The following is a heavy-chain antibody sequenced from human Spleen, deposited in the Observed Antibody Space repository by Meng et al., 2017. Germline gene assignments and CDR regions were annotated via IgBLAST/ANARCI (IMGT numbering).Heavy chain of an antibody. CDR3: AKDILLGFYGMDV. CDR2: IGWDGGST. V-gene: IGHV3-43D*04. CDR1: GFTFSSYW. D-gene: IGHD3-10*01. J-gene: IGHJ6*02. Sequence: GGSLRLSCAASGFTFSSYWMHWVRQAPGKGLEWVSLIGWDGGSTYYADSVKGRFTISRDNNKNSLYLQMNSLRAEDTALYYCAKDILLGFYGMDVWGQGTTVTVSS.